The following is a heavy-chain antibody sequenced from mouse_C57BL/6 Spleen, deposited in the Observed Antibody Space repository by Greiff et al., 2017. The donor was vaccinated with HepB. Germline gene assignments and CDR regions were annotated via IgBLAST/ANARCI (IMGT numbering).Heavy chain of an antibody. J-gene: IGHJ4*01. D-gene: IGHD3-2*02. Sequence: QVQLQQSGAELVRPGASVKLSCKASGYTFTDYYINWVKQRPGQGLEWIARIYPGSGNTYYNEKFKGKATLTAEKSSSTAYMQLSSLTSEDSAVYFCARRGAQALYYAMDYWGQGTSVTVSS. CDR3: ARRGAQALYYAMDY. CDR1: GYTFTDYY. V-gene: IGHV1-76*01. CDR2: IYPGSGNT.